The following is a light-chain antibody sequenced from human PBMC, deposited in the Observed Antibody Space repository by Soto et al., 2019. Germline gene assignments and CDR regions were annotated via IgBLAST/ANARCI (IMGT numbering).Light chain of an antibody. CDR2: GAS. V-gene: IGKV3-20*01. CDR1: QSVSSSY. CDR3: QQYGSARGTT. J-gene: IGKJ5*01. Sequence: EIVLTQSPGTLSLSPGERATLSCRASQSVSSSYLAWYQQKPGQAPRLLIYGASSRSTGILDRFSGSGSGTDFTLTISRLEPEDFAVYYCQQYGSARGTTFCQGTRLEIK.